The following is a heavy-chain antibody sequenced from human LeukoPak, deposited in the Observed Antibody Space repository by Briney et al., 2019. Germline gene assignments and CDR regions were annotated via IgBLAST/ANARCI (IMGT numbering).Heavy chain of an antibody. CDR3: ARVQRGIAVALDY. V-gene: IGHV3-23*01. CDR1: GFTFSSYA. CDR2: ISGRGDSP. D-gene: IGHD6-19*01. Sequence: GGSLRLSCAASGFTFSSYAMSWVRQAPGKGLEWVSTISGRGDSPNYADSVKGRFTISRDISKNTLYLQMNSLRAEDTAVYYCARVQRGIAVALDYWGQGTLATVSS. J-gene: IGHJ4*02.